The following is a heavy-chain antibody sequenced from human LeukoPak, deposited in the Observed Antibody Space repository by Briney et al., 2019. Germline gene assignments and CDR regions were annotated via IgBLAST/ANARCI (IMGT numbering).Heavy chain of an antibody. J-gene: IGHJ4*02. V-gene: IGHV4-59*01. D-gene: IGHD6-13*01. CDR2: IYYSGST. Sequence: PSETLSLTCTVSGGSISSYYWSWIRQPPGKGLEWIGYIYYSGSTNYNPSLKSRVTISVDTPKNQFSLKLSSVTAADTAVYYCARVYSSSWYIDYWGQGTLVTVSS. CDR3: ARVYSSSWYIDY. CDR1: GGSISSYY.